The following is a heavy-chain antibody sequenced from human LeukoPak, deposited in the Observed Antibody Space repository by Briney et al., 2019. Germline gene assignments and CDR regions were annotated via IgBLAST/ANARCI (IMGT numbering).Heavy chain of an antibody. Sequence: ASVKVSCKASGYTFTGYYMHWVRQAPGQGLEWMGRINPNSGGTNYAQKFQGRVTMTRDTSISTAYMELSRLRSDDTAVYYCARGAYCSGGSCLQPKRYDYWGQETLVTVSS. CDR2: INPNSGGT. CDR1: GYTFTGYY. CDR3: ARGAYCSGGSCLQPKRYDY. J-gene: IGHJ4*02. D-gene: IGHD2-15*01. V-gene: IGHV1-2*06.